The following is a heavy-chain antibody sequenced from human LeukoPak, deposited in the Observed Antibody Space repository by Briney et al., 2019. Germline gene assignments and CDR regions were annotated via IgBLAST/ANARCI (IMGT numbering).Heavy chain of an antibody. V-gene: IGHV4-34*01. Sequence: PAETLYLTCAVYGVSFSGYYWSWIRQPPGKGLEWIGEINHSGSTNYNPSLKSRVTISVDTSKNQFSLKLSSVTAADTAVYYCARYSGYSSSWYHPRGRYFDLWGRGTLVTVSS. CDR2: INHSGST. J-gene: IGHJ2*01. CDR3: ARYSGYSSSWYHPRGRYFDL. D-gene: IGHD6-13*01. CDR1: GVSFSGYY.